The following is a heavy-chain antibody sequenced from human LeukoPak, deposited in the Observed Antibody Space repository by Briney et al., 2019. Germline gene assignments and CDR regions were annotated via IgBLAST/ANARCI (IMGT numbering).Heavy chain of an antibody. CDR3: AKDPGGYSYGYGMDV. CDR1: GVTFSSYA. D-gene: IGHD5-18*01. Sequence: PGGSLRLSCAASGVTFSSYAMSWVRQAPGKGLEWVSAISGSGGSTYYADSVKGRFTISGDNSKNTLYLQMNSLRAEDTAVYYCAKDPGGYSYGYGMDVWGQGTTVTVSS. CDR2: ISGSGGST. J-gene: IGHJ6*02. V-gene: IGHV3-23*01.